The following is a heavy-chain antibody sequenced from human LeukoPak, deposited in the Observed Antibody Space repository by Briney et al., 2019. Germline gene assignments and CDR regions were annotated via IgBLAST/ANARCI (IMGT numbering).Heavy chain of an antibody. D-gene: IGHD2-2*01. CDR3: ASLGGYCSSISCSAV. CDR2: ISSSSSTI. CDR1: RFTFSNYA. Sequence: GGSLRLSCAASRFTFSNYAMSWVRQAPGKGLEWVSYISSSSSTIYYADSVKGRFTISRDNAKNSLYLQLNSLRAEDTAVYYCASLGGYCSSISCSAVWGQGTMVTVSS. J-gene: IGHJ3*01. V-gene: IGHV3-48*01.